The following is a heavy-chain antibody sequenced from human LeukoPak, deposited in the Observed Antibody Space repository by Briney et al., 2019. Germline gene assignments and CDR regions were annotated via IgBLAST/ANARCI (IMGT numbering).Heavy chain of an antibody. Sequence: SVKVSCKASGGTFSSYAISWVRQPPGQGLEWMGGIIPIFGTANYAQKFQGRVTITTDESTSTAYMELSSLRSEDTAVYYCAREHGYSSGWYFVGPSEQESYNWFDPWGQGTLVTVSS. CDR2: IIPIFGTA. J-gene: IGHJ5*02. V-gene: IGHV1-69*05. D-gene: IGHD6-19*01. CDR1: GGTFSSYA. CDR3: AREHGYSSGWYFVGPSEQESYNWFDP.